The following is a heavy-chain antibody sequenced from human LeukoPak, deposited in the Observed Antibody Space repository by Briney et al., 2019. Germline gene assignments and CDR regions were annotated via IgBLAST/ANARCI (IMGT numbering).Heavy chain of an antibody. CDR1: GFTFSSYW. Sequence: PGGSLRLSCAASGFTFSSYWMHWVRQAPGKGLVWVSRINSDGSSTTHAGFVKGRFTISRDNAKNTLYLQLNSLRAEDTAVYYCARSYYGAGDYWGQGTLVTVSS. CDR2: INSDGSST. V-gene: IGHV3-74*01. D-gene: IGHD1-26*01. CDR3: ARSYYGAGDY. J-gene: IGHJ4*02.